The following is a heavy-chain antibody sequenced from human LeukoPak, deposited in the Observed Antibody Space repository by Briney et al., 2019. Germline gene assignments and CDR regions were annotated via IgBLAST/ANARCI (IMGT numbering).Heavy chain of an antibody. CDR2: IQYDGSKT. Sequence: GGSLRLSCAASGFTFSNYGMHWVRQPPGQGLEWLTAIQYDGSKTYYAESVRGRITISRDDSKNTLYLQMNSLRAEDTAVYYCARDSCSSPSWFDYWGQGTLVTVSA. CDR3: ARDSCSSPSWFDY. D-gene: IGHD2-2*01. V-gene: IGHV3-33*01. J-gene: IGHJ4*02. CDR1: GFTFSNYG.